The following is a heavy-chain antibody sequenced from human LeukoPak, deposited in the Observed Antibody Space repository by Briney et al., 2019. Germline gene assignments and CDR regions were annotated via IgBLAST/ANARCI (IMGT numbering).Heavy chain of an antibody. CDR3: AGAIYYYDSSGYFD. J-gene: IGHJ4*02. CDR1: GGSISSYH. Sequence: SETLSLTCTVSGGSISSYHWSWIRQPPGKGLEWIGYIYYSGSTNYNPSLKSRVTISVDTSKNQFSLKLSSVTAADTAVYYCAGAIYYYDSSGYFDWGQGTLVTVSS. V-gene: IGHV4-59*01. D-gene: IGHD3-22*01. CDR2: IYYSGST.